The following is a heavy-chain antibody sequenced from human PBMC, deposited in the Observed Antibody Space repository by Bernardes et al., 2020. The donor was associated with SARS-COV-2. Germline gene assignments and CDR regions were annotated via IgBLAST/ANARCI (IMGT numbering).Heavy chain of an antibody. CDR3: ARGLVGATAVDWFDP. CDR2: ISAYNGTT. V-gene: IGHV1-18*01. Sequence: ASVKVSCKASGYTFTSYGISWVRQAPGQGLEWMGWISAYNGTTNYAQKLQGRVTMTTDTSTSTAYMELRSLRSDDTAVYYCARGLVGATAVDWFDPWGQGTLVTVSS. D-gene: IGHD1-26*01. J-gene: IGHJ5*02. CDR1: GYTFTSYG.